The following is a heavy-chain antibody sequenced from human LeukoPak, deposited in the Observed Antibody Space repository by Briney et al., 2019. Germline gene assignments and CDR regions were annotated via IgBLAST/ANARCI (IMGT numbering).Heavy chain of an antibody. CDR3: AKDVWWSVS. D-gene: IGHD2-8*02. CDR2: ISANGVDT. Sequence: GGSLRLSCAASEFMFSKYAMSWVRQAPGKGLEWVSAISANGVDTFYAPSVKGRFTISRDNSKNTLYLQINSLRAEDTAIYYCAKDVWWSVSWGQGTLVTVSS. V-gene: IGHV3-23*01. CDR1: EFMFSKYA. J-gene: IGHJ5*02.